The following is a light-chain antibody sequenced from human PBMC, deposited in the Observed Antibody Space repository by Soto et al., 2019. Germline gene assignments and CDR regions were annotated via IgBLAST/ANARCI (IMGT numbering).Light chain of an antibody. J-gene: IGKJ4*01. CDR3: QQYGSSPPVT. Sequence: EIVLTQSPGTLSLSPGEIATLSCRARQSVSSNYLAWYQQKPGQAPRLLIYSASTRATGIPDRFSGSESGTDFTLTISRLEPEDFAVYYCQQYGSSPPVTFGGGTKVEIK. CDR2: SAS. V-gene: IGKV3-20*01. CDR1: QSVSSNY.